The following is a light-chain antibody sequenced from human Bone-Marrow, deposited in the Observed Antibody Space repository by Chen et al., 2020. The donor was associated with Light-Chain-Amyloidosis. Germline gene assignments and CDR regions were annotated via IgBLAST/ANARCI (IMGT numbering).Light chain of an antibody. V-gene: IGLV3-21*02. CDR2: DDS. J-gene: IGLJ3*02. Sequence: FVLTQPSPVSVAPGPTATIACGGNNIGSTSVHWYQQPPGQAPLLVVYDDSVRPSGIPERLSGSNSGNTATLTISRVEAGDEADYYCQVWDRSSDRPVFGGGTKLTVL. CDR1: NIGSTS. CDR3: QVWDRSSDRPV.